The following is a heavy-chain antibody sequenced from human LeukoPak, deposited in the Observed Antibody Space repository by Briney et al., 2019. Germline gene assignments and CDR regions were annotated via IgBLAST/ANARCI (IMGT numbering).Heavy chain of an antibody. Sequence: ASVKVSCKASGYTFSSYYIHWVRQAPAQGLEWMGIINPSGGSPSYAQKFQGRVTLTRDTSTSTVYMELSRLRSDDTAVYYCARAGDCGEIDYWGQGTLVTVSS. CDR2: INPSGGSP. CDR1: GYTFSSYY. CDR3: ARAGDCGEIDY. J-gene: IGHJ4*02. V-gene: IGHV1-46*01. D-gene: IGHD4-17*01.